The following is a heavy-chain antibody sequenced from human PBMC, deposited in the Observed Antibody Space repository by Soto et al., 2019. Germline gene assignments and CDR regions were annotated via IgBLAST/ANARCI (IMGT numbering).Heavy chain of an antibody. V-gene: IGHV1-18*01. CDR2: ISAYNGNT. CDR1: GYTFSNDG. D-gene: IGHD3-10*01. Sequence: QVQLVQSGAEVRRPGASVKVSCKASGYTFSNDGINWVRQAPGQGLEWMGWISAYNGNTEYAQNFQGRVTMTTDTSTSTGYMELRSLRSDDTAVYSCARGGPTSADYYYGMDVWGLGTTVTVSS. CDR3: ARGGPTSADYYYGMDV. J-gene: IGHJ6*02.